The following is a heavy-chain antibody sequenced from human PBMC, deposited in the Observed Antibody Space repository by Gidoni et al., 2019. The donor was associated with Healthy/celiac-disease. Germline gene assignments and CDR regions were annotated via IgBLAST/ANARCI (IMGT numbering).Heavy chain of an antibody. CDR2: IFSNDEK. V-gene: IGHV2-26*01. CDR3: ARIREAPVPYYYYGMDV. Sequence: QVTLKESGPVLVKPTETLTLTCTVPGLPLSNARMGVSWIRQPPGKALEWLAHIFSNDEKSYSTSLKSRLTISTDTSKRQLVLTMTTMDPVDTATYYCARIREAPVPYYYYGMDVWGQGTTVTVSS. CDR1: GLPLSNARMG. J-gene: IGHJ6*02. D-gene: IGHD6-6*01.